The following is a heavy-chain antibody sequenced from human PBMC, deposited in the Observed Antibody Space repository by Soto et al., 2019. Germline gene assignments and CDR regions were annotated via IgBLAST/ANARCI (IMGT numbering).Heavy chain of an antibody. Sequence: GGSLRLSCATSGFTFSSPAMHWVRQVSGKGLEWIARIRSKANNYATTYAPSVKGRFTISRDDSENTVYLQMNSLKTEDTAIYYCAKQIYGGNSWGQGTLVTV. J-gene: IGHJ4*02. CDR2: IRSKANNYAT. CDR3: AKQIYGGNS. CDR1: GFTFSSPA. V-gene: IGHV3-73*01. D-gene: IGHD2-21*02.